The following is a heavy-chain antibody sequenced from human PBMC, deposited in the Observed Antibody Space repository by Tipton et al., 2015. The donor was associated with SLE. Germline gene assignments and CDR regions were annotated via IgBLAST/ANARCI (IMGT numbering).Heavy chain of an antibody. J-gene: IGHJ3*01. CDR3: ARRHIAAVLAGDV. D-gene: IGHD6-13*01. CDR1: FFSLNSESYY. V-gene: IGHV4-61*02. CDR2: IYTSGIT. Sequence: TLSLTCTVSFFSLNSESYYWSWIRQPAGKGLEWIGRIYTSGITNYNPSLKSRVTMSVDTSKNQLSLKLSTVTAADTAVYYCARRHIAAVLAGDVWGQGTKVTVSS.